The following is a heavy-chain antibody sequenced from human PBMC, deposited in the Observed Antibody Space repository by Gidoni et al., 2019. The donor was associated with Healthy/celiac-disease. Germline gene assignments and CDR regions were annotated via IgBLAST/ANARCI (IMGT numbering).Heavy chain of an antibody. D-gene: IGHD5-18*01. Sequence: QVQLVESGGGVVQPGRSLRLSCAASGFTFSSYAMHWVRQAPGKGLEWVAVISYDGSNKYYADSVKGRFTISRDNSKNTLYLQMNSLRAEDTAVYYCASGGNGYSYGSNWFDPWGQGTLVTVSS. J-gene: IGHJ5*02. V-gene: IGHV3-30-3*01. CDR3: ASGGNGYSYGSNWFDP. CDR1: GFTFSSYA. CDR2: ISYDGSNK.